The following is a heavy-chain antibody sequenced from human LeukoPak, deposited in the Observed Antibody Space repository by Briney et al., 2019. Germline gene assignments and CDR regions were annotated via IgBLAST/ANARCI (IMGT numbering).Heavy chain of an antibody. J-gene: IGHJ4*02. CDR1: GGSISSSSYY. CDR2: TYYSGST. CDR3: ARLLAVADSRHFDY. D-gene: IGHD6-19*01. Sequence: SETLSLTCTVSGGSISSSSYYWGWIRQPPGKGLEWIGSTYYSGSTYYNPSLKSRVTISVDTSKNQFSLKLSSVTAADTAVYYCARLLAVADSRHFDYWGQGTLVTVSS. V-gene: IGHV4-39*01.